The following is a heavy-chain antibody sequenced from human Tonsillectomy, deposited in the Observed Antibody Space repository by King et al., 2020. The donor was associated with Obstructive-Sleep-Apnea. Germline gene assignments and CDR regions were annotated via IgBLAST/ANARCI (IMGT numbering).Heavy chain of an antibody. CDR3: ARDTPIVVVPAALSSDY. Sequence: QLVQSGGEVKKPGASVKVSCKASGYTFTSYGISWVRQAPGQGLEWMGWISAYNGNTHYAQNPQGRVTMTTDTSTSTAYMGLRSLRSDDTAVYYCARDTPIVVVPAALSSDYWGQGTLVTVSS. CDR1: GYTFTSYG. V-gene: IGHV1-18*01. D-gene: IGHD2-2*01. CDR2: ISAYNGNT. J-gene: IGHJ4*02.